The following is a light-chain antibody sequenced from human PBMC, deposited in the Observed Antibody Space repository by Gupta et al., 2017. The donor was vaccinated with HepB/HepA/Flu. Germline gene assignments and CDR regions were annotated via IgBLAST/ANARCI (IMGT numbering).Light chain of an antibody. CDR2: DVT. J-gene: IGLJ2*01. V-gene: IGLV2-14*01. Sequence: QSALTQPASVSVSPGQSITISCTGTSRDVGGYNDVSLYQQYPGTAPKLMIYDVTNRPSGVSRRFSAYKSGNTTSLTISGHPAEDEADYYCTSDTRSNTLVFGGGTKVTVL. CDR1: SRDVGGYND. CDR3: TSDTRSNTLV.